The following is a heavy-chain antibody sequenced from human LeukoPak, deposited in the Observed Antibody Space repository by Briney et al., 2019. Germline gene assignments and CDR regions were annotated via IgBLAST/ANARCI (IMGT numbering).Heavy chain of an antibody. CDR2: INHSGST. D-gene: IGHD3-3*01. CDR3: ARGGPDKYYDFWSGYYHFDY. Sequence: PSETLSLTCAVYGGSFSGYYWSWIRQPPGKGLEWIGEINHSGSTNYNPSLKSRVTISVDTSKNQFSLKLSSVTAADTAVYYCARGGPDKYYDFWSGYYHFDYWGQGTLVTVSS. CDR1: GGSFSGYY. J-gene: IGHJ4*02. V-gene: IGHV4-34*01.